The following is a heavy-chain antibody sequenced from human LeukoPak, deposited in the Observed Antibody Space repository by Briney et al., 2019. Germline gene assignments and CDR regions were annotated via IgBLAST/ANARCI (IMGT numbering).Heavy chain of an antibody. V-gene: IGHV1-46*02. Sequence: ASVKVSCKTSGYSFNSHHVHWVRQAPGQGLEWMGINFFHDGSTSNTQKFQGRVTMTRDTSTSTAYMELRSLRSDDTAVYYCARVSSSWYSREDYWGRGTLVTVSS. CDR3: ARVSSSWYSREDY. D-gene: IGHD6-13*01. J-gene: IGHJ4*02. CDR2: NFFHDGST. CDR1: GYSFNSHH.